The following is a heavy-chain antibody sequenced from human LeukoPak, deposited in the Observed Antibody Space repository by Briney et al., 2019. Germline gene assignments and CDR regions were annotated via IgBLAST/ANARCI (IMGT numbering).Heavy chain of an antibody. CDR2: ISGSGGST. J-gene: IGHJ6*02. V-gene: IGHV3-23*01. CDR1: GFTFSTYA. CDR3: AKVKAPHYYYYYGMDV. Sequence: GGSLRLSCAASGFTFSTYAMSWVRQAPGKGLEWVSAISGSGGSTYYADSVKGRFTISRDNSKNTLYLQMNSLRAEDTAVYYCAKVKAPHYYYYYGMDVWGQGTTVTVSS.